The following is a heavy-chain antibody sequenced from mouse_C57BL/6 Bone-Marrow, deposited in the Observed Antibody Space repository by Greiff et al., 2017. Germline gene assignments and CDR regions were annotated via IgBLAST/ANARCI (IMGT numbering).Heavy chain of an antibody. CDR3: ARQGAMDY. Sequence: EVQLVESGGGLVKPGGSLKLSCAASGFTFSSYAMSWVRQTPEKRLEWVATISSGGSYTYYPDSVKGRFTISRDNAKNTLYLQMSSLRSEDTAKYCCARQGAMDYWGQGTSVTVSS. CDR2: ISSGGSYT. V-gene: IGHV5-9-3*01. J-gene: IGHJ4*01. CDR1: GFTFSSYA.